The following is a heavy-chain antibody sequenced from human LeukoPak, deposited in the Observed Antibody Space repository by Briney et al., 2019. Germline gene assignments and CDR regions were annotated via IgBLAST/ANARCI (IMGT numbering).Heavy chain of an antibody. CDR2: IYYSGST. Sequence: SETLSLTCTVSGGSISSYYWSWIRQPPGKGLEWIGYIYYSGSTNYNPSLTSRVTISVDTSKNQFSLKLSSVTAADTAVYYCARAITPELRFLDKRGDNWFDPWGQGTLVTVSS. J-gene: IGHJ5*02. CDR1: GGSISSYY. V-gene: IGHV4-59*01. CDR3: ARAITPELRFLDKRGDNWFDP. D-gene: IGHD3-3*01.